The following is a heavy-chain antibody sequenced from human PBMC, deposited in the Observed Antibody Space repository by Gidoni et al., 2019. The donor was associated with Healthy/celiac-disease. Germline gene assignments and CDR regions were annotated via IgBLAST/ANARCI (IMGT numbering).Heavy chain of an antibody. D-gene: IGHD5-12*01. Sequence: PGRCLRLSCAASGLTISSYGMHWVRQAPGKGLEWVAVISYDGSNKYYADSVKGRFTISRDNSKNTLYLQMNSLRAEDTAVYYCSKEMATTEPLDYWGQGTLVTVSS. V-gene: IGHV3-30*18. CDR3: SKEMATTEPLDY. J-gene: IGHJ4*02. CDR2: ISYDGSNK. CDR1: GLTISSYG.